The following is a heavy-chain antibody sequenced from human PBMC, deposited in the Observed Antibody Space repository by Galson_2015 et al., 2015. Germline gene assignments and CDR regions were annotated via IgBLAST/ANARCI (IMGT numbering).Heavy chain of an antibody. CDR2: IGGTGGKT. J-gene: IGHJ5*02. Sequence: SLRLSCAASGFTFSNSAMTWVRQAPGKGLEWVAAIGGTGGKTYYTESAKGRFTISRDNSKNTLYLQMNSLTADDTALYYCARVRGTSRNNGDCLDPWGQGTLVTVSS. D-gene: IGHD1/OR15-1a*01. V-gene: IGHV3-23*01. CDR3: ARVRGTSRNNGDCLDP. CDR1: GFTFSNSA.